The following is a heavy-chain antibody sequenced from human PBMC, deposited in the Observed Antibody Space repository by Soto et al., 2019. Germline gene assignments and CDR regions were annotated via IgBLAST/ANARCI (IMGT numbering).Heavy chain of an antibody. Sequence: SVKVSCKASGYTFTSYDISWVRQAPGQALEWMGWISAYNGNTNYAQKLQGRVTMTTDTSTSTAYMELRSLRSDDTAVYYCARDHFNDILTGYYGNNVCDFDYWGQGTLVTVSS. CDR3: ARDHFNDILTGYYGNNVCDFDY. V-gene: IGHV1-18*01. CDR1: GYTFTSYD. D-gene: IGHD3-9*01. CDR2: ISAYNGNT. J-gene: IGHJ4*02.